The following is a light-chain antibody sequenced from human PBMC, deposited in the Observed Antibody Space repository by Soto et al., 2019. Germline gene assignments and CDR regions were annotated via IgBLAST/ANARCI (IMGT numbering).Light chain of an antibody. CDR1: SGDVGSYDL. Sequence: QSALTQPASVSGSPEQSITISCTGTSGDVGSYDLVSWYQQHPGKAPTLMIYEVNKRPSGVSNRFSVSKSGNTASLTISGLQAEDEADYYCCSYAGSSTFYVFGTGTKLTVL. CDR2: EVN. J-gene: IGLJ1*01. V-gene: IGLV2-23*02. CDR3: CSYAGSSTFYV.